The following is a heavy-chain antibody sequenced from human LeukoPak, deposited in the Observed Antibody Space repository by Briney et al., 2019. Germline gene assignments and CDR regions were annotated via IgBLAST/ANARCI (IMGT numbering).Heavy chain of an antibody. CDR2: IYYSGST. V-gene: IGHV4-39*01. Sequence: PSETLTLTCTVSGASMRGSTYYWAWIRQTPGKGLEWIGSIYYSGSTHYTPSLKSRVTMSVDTSKNQFSLRVSSVTAADTAVYYCARHRRYCSGGSCYGNWFDPWGQGTLVTVSS. CDR3: ARHRRYCSGGSCYGNWFDP. J-gene: IGHJ5*02. D-gene: IGHD2-15*01. CDR1: GASMRGSTYY.